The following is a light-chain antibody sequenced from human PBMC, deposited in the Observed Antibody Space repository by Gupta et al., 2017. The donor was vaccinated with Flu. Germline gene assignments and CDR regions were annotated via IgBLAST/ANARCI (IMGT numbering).Light chain of an antibody. CDR2: GAS. CDR3: QQYNKWPRT. V-gene: IGKV3-15*01. CDR1: QSVSSY. Sequence: GERATLSCRASQSVSSYVAWYQQRPGQAPRLLIYGASTRATGFPARFSGSGSGTEFTLTISSLQSEDFAVYYCQQYNKWPRTFGRGTKVDIK. J-gene: IGKJ1*01.